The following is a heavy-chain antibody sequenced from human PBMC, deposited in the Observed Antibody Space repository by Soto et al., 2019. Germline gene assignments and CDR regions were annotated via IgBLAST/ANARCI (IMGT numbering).Heavy chain of an antibody. J-gene: IGHJ3*02. CDR3: ARAGDYGDYGGAFDI. V-gene: IGHV4-59*01. D-gene: IGHD4-17*01. CDR1: GGSISSYY. CDR2: IYYSGST. Sequence: QVQLQESGPRLVKPSETLSLTCTVSGGSISSYYWSWIRQPPGKGLEWIGYIYYSGSTNYNPSLKSRVTISVDTSKNQFSLKLSSVTAADTAVYYCARAGDYGDYGGAFDIWGQGTMVTVSS.